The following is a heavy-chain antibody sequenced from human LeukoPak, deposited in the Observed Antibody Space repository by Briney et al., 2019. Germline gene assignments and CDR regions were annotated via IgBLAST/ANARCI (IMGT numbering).Heavy chain of an antibody. CDR1: GYTFTGYY. CDR3: ARAPTRITMIIGY. CDR2: INPNSGGT. V-gene: IGHV1-2*06. D-gene: IGHD3-22*01. Sequence: ASVKVSCKASGYTFTGYYMHWVRQAPGQGLEWMGRINPNSGGTNYAQKFQGRVTMTRDTSISTAYMELSRLRSDDTAVYYCARAPTRITMIIGYWGQGTLVTVSS. J-gene: IGHJ4*02.